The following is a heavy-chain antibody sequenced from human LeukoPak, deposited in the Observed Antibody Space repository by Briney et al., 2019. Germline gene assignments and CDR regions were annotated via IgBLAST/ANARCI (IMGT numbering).Heavy chain of an antibody. CDR2: IIPIFGTA. D-gene: IGHD1-26*01. V-gene: IGHV1-69*01. CDR1: GGTFSSYA. Sequence: SVKVSCKASGGTFSSYAISWVRQAPGQGLEWRGGIIPIFGTANYAQKFQGRVTITADESTSTAYMELSSLRSEDTAVYYCARGGMSGSYSHFDYWGQGTLVTVSS. CDR3: ARGGMSGSYSHFDY. J-gene: IGHJ4*02.